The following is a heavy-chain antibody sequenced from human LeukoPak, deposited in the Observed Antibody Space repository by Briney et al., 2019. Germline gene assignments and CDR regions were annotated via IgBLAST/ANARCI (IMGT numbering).Heavy chain of an antibody. CDR1: GDRVSCNIAP. V-gene: IGHV6-1*01. J-gene: IGHJ6*03. D-gene: IGHD4-17*01. CDR3: ARGNGDYEERTSSGYYYYRDV. Sequence: SHTLSLPYALSGDRVSCNIAPWIWIRQSPSRGLEWLERTYYRAQRYNAYAVSVKHRITIHPDTPTNQVSLHRHSLTPEHTAVYYCARGNGDYEERTSSGYYYYRDVWGKGTTFTVSS. CDR2: TYYRAQRYN.